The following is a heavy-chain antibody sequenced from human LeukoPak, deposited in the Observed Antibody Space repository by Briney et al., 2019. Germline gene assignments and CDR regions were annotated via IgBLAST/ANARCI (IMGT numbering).Heavy chain of an antibody. CDR3: AHNERPLGYCSSTSCYGNWFDP. CDR2: IYWNDDK. CDR1: GFSLSTSGVG. Sequence: SGPTLVNPTQTLTLTCTFSGFSLSTSGVGVGWIRQPPGKALEWLALIYWNDDKRYCPSLKSRLTITKDTSKNQVVLTMTNMDPVDTATYYCAHNERPLGYCSSTSCYGNWFDPWGQGTLVTVSS. D-gene: IGHD2-2*01. V-gene: IGHV2-5*01. J-gene: IGHJ5*02.